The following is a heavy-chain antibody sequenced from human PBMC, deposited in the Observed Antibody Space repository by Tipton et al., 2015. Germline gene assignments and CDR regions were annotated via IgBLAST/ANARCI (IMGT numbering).Heavy chain of an antibody. J-gene: IGHJ6*02. CDR1: GFTFSDYY. V-gene: IGHV3-11*04. CDR2: ISRSGSAI. D-gene: IGHD2-21*02. CDR3: ARDTPGVVVTATPYYYYGMDV. Sequence: SLRLSCAASGFTFSDYYMSWIRQAPGKGLEWVSYISRSGSAIYYADSVKGRFTISRDNAKNSLYLQMNSLRAEDTAVYYCARDTPGVVVTATPYYYYGMDVWGQGTTVTVSS.